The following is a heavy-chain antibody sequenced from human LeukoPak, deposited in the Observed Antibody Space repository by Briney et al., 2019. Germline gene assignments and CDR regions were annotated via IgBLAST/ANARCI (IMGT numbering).Heavy chain of an antibody. CDR1: GGTFSSYA. D-gene: IGHD6-19*01. CDR3: ASSPMVESSGWYAGYYYYGWDV. J-gene: IGHJ6*04. V-gene: IGHV1-69*06. CDR2: IIPIFGTA. Sequence: GASVKVSCKASGGTFSSYAISWVRQAPGQGLEWMGGIIPIFGTANYAQKFQGRVTITADKSTSTAYMELSSLRSEDTAVYYCASSPMVESSGWYAGYYYYGWDVGGKGTTVTVPS.